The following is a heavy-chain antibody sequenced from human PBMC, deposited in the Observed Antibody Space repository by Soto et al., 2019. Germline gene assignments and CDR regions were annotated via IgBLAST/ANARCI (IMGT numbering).Heavy chain of an antibody. CDR3: GREADYGKWLDG. D-gene: IGHD6-19*01. Sequence: PGGSLRLSCPASGFTFSSYSMNWVPQPPGKGLKWVSYISSSSSTIYYADSVKGRFTISRDNAKNSLYLQMNSLRAADSGVYYCGREADYGKWLDGWGQGTLIT. V-gene: IGHV3-48*01. CDR1: GFTFSSYS. J-gene: IGHJ4*02. CDR2: ISSSSSTI.